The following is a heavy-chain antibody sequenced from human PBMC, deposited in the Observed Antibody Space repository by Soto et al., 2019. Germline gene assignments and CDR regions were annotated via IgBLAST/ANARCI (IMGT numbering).Heavy chain of an antibody. J-gene: IGHJ6*02. CDR3: ARDEYCSSTSCQNGYHYYGMDV. CDR1: GDSVSSNSAA. Sequence: SQTLSLTCAISGDSVSSNSAAWNWIRQSPSRGLEWLGRTYYRSKWYNDYAVSVKSRITINPDTSKNQFSLQLNSVTPEDTAVYYCARDEYCSSTSCQNGYHYYGMDVWGQGTTVTVSS. CDR2: TYYRSKWYN. D-gene: IGHD2-2*01. V-gene: IGHV6-1*01.